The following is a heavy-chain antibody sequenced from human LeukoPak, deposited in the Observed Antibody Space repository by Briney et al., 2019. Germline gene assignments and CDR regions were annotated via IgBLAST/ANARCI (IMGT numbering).Heavy chain of an antibody. D-gene: IGHD1-1*01. Sequence: PGGSLRLSCAASGFTFSSYSMNWVRQAPGKGLEWVSYISSSSTIYYSDSVKGRFTISRDNAKNSLYLQMNSLRAEDTAVYYCARGFQLESTDYWGQGTLVTVSS. V-gene: IGHV3-48*01. CDR2: ISSSSTI. CDR3: ARGFQLESTDY. J-gene: IGHJ4*02. CDR1: GFTFSSYS.